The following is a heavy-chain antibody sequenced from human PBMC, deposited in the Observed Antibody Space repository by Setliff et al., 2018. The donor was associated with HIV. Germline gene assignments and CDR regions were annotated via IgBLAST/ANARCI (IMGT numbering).Heavy chain of an antibody. Sequence: SETLSLTCTVSGGSASNSRYYWAWIRQPPGKGLEYIGSIHYNEKTHYNPSLKSRVTISIDTSKNQFSLNLTYVTAADTAVYYCASRVYYYDSNNFLREEGFDPWGQGTLVTVSS. J-gene: IGHJ5*02. CDR2: IHYNEKT. V-gene: IGHV4-39*01. CDR3: ASRVYYYDSNNFLREEGFDP. D-gene: IGHD3-22*01. CDR1: GGSASNSRYY.